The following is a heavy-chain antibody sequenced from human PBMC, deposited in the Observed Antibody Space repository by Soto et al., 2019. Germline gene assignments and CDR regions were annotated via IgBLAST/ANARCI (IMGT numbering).Heavy chain of an antibody. D-gene: IGHD4-17*01. CDR1: GYTFASYD. Sequence: ASVKVSCKASGYTFASYDINWVRQATGQGLEWMGWMNPNSGNTGYAQKFQGRVTMTRNTSISTAYMELSSLRSEDTAVYYCARAPTVTTWHDAFDIWGQGTMVTVSS. CDR3: ARAPTVTTWHDAFDI. CDR2: MNPNSGNT. V-gene: IGHV1-8*01. J-gene: IGHJ3*02.